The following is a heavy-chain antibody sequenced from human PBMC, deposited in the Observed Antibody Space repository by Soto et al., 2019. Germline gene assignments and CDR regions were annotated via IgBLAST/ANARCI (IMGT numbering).Heavy chain of an antibody. V-gene: IGHV4-59*01. CDR3: ARGPAAAGTGGYYFDY. J-gene: IGHJ4*02. Sequence: SETLSLTCTVSGGSISSYYWSWIRQPPGKGLEWIGYIYYSGSTNYNPSLKSRVTISVDTSKNQFSLKLSSVTAADTAVYYCARGPAAAGTGGYYFDYWGQGTLVTVSS. CDR2: IYYSGST. CDR1: GGSISSYY. D-gene: IGHD6-13*01.